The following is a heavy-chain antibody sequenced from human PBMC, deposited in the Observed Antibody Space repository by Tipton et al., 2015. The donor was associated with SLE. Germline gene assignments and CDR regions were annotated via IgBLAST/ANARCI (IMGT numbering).Heavy chain of an antibody. J-gene: IGHJ4*02. V-gene: IGHV4-4*07. D-gene: IGHD6-13*01. CDR1: GGSICGSY. CDR3: TRDTSSWYRFFY. CDR2: IYTSGST. Sequence: TLSLTCTVSGGSICGSYWCWVRQSAGKGLEWVGHIYTSGSTNYNPSLKSRVTISIDTSRNQFSLSLASVTAADTAIYYCTRDTSSWYRFFYWSQGTLVTVSS.